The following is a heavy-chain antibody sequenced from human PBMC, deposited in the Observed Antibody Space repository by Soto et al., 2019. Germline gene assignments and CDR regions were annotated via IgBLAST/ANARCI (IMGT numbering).Heavy chain of an antibody. V-gene: IGHV4-4*02. CDR2: IHHSGRI. D-gene: IGHD2-2*01. J-gene: IGHJ5*02. Sequence: SETLYLTSAFSGDSSSSTNWCNWVRQPPGKGLEWIGEIHHSGRINYNPSLKSRVTISVDKSENQVSLKVNSVTAADTAVYYCARARQYCSSSSCYLDPWGQGTLVTVSS. CDR3: ARARQYCSSSSCYLDP. CDR1: GDSSSSTNW.